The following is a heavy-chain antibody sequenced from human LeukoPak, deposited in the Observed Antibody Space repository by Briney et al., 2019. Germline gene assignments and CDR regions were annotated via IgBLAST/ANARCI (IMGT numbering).Heavy chain of an antibody. CDR2: IWYDGSNK. J-gene: IGHJ4*02. V-gene: IGHV3-33*01. Sequence: GGSLRLSCAASGFTFSSYGMHWVRQAPVKGLEWVAVIWYDGSNKYYADSVKGRFTISRDNSKNTLYLQMNSLRAEDTAVYYCARPEEPWIAAAGMLYWGQGTLVTVSS. CDR3: ARPEEPWIAAAGMLY. D-gene: IGHD6-13*01. CDR1: GFTFSSYG.